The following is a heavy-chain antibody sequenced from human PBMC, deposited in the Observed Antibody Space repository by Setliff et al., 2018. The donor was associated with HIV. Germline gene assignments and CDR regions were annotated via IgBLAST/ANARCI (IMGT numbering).Heavy chain of an antibody. J-gene: IGHJ4*02. D-gene: IGHD4-17*01. Sequence: ASVKVSCKASGYTFTSYYIHWVRQAPGQGLEWMGRINPSGGSTSYAQKFQGRVTMTRDTSISTAYMELGGLRSDDTAVYYCARNYGADSYYFDYWGQGTLVTVSS. V-gene: IGHV1-46*01. CDR2: INPSGGST. CDR3: ARNYGADSYYFDY. CDR1: GYTFTSYY.